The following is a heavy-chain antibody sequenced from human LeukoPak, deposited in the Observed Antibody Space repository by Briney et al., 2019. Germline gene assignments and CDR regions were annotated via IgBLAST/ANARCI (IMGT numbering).Heavy chain of an antibody. D-gene: IGHD4-17*01. CDR1: GFTICGFA. CDR3: AKDDDDGDHVVVDH. J-gene: IGHJ4*02. Sequence: GGSLRLSCAASGFTICGFAMTWVRQAPGKGLEWVSSIGSDYKTHYSESVKGRFAISRDNSQSTVFLQMNSLRAEDTALYYCAKDDDDGDHVVVDHWGQGTLVTVSS. CDR2: IGSDYKT. V-gene: IGHV3-23*01.